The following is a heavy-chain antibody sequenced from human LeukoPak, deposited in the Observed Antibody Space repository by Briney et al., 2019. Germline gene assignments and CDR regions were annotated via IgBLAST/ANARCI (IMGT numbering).Heavy chain of an antibody. J-gene: IGHJ4*02. V-gene: IGHV4-34*01. CDR1: GGSISGYY. CDR3: ARSLAPRSVVPAAMRDY. Sequence: PSETLSLTCTVSGGSISGYYWSWIPQPPGKGLEWIGEINHSGSTNYNPSLKSRVTISVDTFKNQFSLKLSSVTDRDTDLYYWARSLAPRSVVPAAMRDYWDRGTIVTVSS. D-gene: IGHD2-2*01. CDR2: INHSGST.